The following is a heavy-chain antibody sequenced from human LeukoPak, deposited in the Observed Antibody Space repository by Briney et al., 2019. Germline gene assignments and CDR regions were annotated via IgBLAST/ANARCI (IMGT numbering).Heavy chain of an antibody. CDR2: INHSGST. CDR1: GGSFSGYY. J-gene: IGHJ4*02. D-gene: IGHD2-2*01. CDR3: ARDRVVPAAGTFDY. V-gene: IGHV4-34*01. Sequence: SETLSLTCAVYGGSFSGYYWSWIRQPPGKGLEWIGEINHSGSTNYNPSLKSRVNISVDTSKNQFSLKLSSVTAADTAVYYCARDRVVPAAGTFDYWGQGTLVTVSS.